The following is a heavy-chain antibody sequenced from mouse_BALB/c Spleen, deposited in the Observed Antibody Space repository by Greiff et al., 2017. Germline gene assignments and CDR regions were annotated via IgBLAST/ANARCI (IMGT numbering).Heavy chain of an antibody. J-gene: IGHJ4*01. CDR1: GFSLTSYG. Sequence: VKLMESGPGLVQPSQSLSITCTVSGFSLTSYGVHWVRQSPGKGLEWLGVIWSGGSTDYNAAFISRLSISKDNSKSQVFFKMNSLQANDTAIYYCARKGDGYYRYYAMDYWGQGTSVTVSS. CDR2: IWSGGST. D-gene: IGHD2-3*01. CDR3: ARKGDGYYRYYAMDY. V-gene: IGHV2-2*02.